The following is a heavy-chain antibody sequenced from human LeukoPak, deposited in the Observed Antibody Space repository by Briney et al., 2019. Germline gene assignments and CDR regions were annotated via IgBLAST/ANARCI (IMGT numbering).Heavy chain of an antibody. J-gene: IGHJ3*02. Sequence: PGGSLRLSCAASGFTFASYAMSWVRQAPGKGLEWVSVISGSGGGTYYADSVKGRFTISRDNSKNTLYLQMNSLRAEDTAVYYCGKVRIQLTPRDAFDIWGQGTMVTVSS. CDR3: GKVRIQLTPRDAFDI. CDR1: GFTFASYA. CDR2: ISGSGGGT. V-gene: IGHV3-23*01. D-gene: IGHD5-18*01.